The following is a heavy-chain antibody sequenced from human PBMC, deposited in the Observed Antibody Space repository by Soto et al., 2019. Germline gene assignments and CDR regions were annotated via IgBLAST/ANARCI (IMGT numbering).Heavy chain of an antibody. CDR1: GYTFTTYG. J-gene: IGHJ4*02. CDR2: ISAYNGNT. CDR3: ARAVAVPADFDF. V-gene: IGHV1-18*01. D-gene: IGHD6-19*01. Sequence: GASVKVSCKASGYTFTTYGISWVRQAPGQRLEWMGWISAYNGNTKYSQKFQGRVTITRDTSASTAYMELSSLRSEYTAVYYCARAVAVPADFDFWGQGTLVTVSS.